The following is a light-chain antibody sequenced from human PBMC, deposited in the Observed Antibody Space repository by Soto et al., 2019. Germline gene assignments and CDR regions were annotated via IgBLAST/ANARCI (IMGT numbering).Light chain of an antibody. J-gene: IGKJ5*01. CDR1: QSISSY. CDR3: QLYGISPH. CDR2: DAS. Sequence: EIVLLQSPATRSFSPGALATLSCMASQSISSYLAWYQQKPGQAPRLLIYDASNRATGIPARFSGSGSGTDFTLTISSLEPEDFAVYYCQLYGISPHFGQGTRLEIK. V-gene: IGKV3-11*01.